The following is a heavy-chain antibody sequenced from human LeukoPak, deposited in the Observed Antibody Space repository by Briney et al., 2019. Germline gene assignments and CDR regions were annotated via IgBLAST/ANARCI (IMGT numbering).Heavy chain of an antibody. CDR3: ARDIVMTTVTRGGLRNSWFDP. D-gene: IGHD4-11*01. V-gene: IGHV4-59*01. CDR2: IYFSGST. CDR1: GGSISSYY. J-gene: IGHJ5*02. Sequence: SETLSVPCTVSGGSISSYYWSWIAQPPGKGLEGIGYIYFSGSTNDNTSLKSRVNISVDTSKNQFSLKLSSVTAADTAVYYCARDIVMTTVTRGGLRNSWFDPWGQGTLVTVSS.